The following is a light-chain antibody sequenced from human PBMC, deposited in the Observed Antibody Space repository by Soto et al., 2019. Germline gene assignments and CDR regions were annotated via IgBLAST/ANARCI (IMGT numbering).Light chain of an antibody. V-gene: IGKV3-20*01. CDR2: GAS. J-gene: IGKJ3*01. Sequence: EIVVTQSPGTLSLSPGERATLSCRASQSVSSNNLAWYQQRPGQAPRVVIYGASTRATGIPERFSGSGSGTDFTLTISRLEPEDFAVYYCQQYGGSPFTFGPGTKVDIK. CDR3: QQYGGSPFT. CDR1: QSVSSNN.